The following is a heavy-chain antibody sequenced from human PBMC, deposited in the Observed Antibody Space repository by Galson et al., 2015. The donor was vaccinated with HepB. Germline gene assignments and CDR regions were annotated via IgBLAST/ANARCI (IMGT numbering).Heavy chain of an antibody. D-gene: IGHD5-18*01. CDR2: TYYRSKWYS. V-gene: IGHV6-1*01. Sequence: CAISGDSVSNKSAAWNWIRQSPSSGLEWLGRTYYRSKWYSDYAVSVKSRITINPDIYKNQFSLLLNSGTPEDAAVYYCAIVQFTAELYYFDSWGQGTLVTVS. J-gene: IGHJ4*02. CDR1: GDSVSNKSAA. CDR3: AIVQFTAELYYFDS.